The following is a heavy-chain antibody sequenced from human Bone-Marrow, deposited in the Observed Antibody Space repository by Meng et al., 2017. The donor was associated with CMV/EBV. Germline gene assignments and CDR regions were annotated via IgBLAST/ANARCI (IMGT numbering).Heavy chain of an antibody. CDR2: IKQDGSEK. CDR3: ARGLGVRLDYYYYGMDV. J-gene: IGHJ6*02. CDR1: GFTFSSYW. Sequence: GGSLRLSCAASGFTFSSYWMSWVRQAPGKGLEWVANIKQDGSEKYYVDSVKGRFTISRDNAKTSLYLQMNSLRAEDTAVYYCARGLGVRLDYYYYGMDVWGQGTTVTVSS. V-gene: IGHV3-7*01. D-gene: IGHD3-3*01.